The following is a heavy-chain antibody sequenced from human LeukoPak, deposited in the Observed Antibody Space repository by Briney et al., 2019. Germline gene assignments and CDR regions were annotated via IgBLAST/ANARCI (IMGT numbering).Heavy chain of an antibody. V-gene: IGHV1-2*02. CDR1: GYTFAGYY. CDR3: ARDYSGYEFDY. D-gene: IGHD5-12*01. CDR2: INPNSGGT. J-gene: IGHJ4*02. Sequence: GASVNVSCKASGYTFAGYYMHWVRQAPGQGLEWMGWINPNSGGTNYAQKFQGRVTMTRDTSISTAYMELSRLRSDDTAVYYCARDYSGYEFDYWGQGTLVTVSS.